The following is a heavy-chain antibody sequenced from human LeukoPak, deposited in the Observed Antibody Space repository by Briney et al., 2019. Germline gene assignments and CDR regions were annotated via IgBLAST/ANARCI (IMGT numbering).Heavy chain of an antibody. D-gene: IGHD5-12*01. CDR3: ARQVGSYDFDY. CDR1: GYRFNSFW. J-gene: IGHJ4*02. CDR2: IDPRDSYT. Sequence: GESLKNTCKASGYRFNSFWISRVRQMPGKGLEWVGRIDPRDSYTNYSPSFHGHVTISADMSIRTAYLQWGSLKASDTAMYYCARQVGSYDFDYWGQGTLVAVSS. V-gene: IGHV5-10-1*01.